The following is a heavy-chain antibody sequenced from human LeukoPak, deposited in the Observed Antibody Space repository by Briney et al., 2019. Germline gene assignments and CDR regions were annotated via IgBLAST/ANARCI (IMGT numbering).Heavy chain of an antibody. CDR1: GYSFTSYW. CDR2: ICPGDSDT. D-gene: IGHD6-13*01. V-gene: IGHV5-51*01. J-gene: IGHJ4*02. CDR3: ARGRIVAGGRVYYFDY. Sequence: GESLKISCKGSGYSFTSYWIGWVRQTSGKGLEWMGIICPGDSDTRYSPSFQGQVTISADKSISTAYLQWISLKASDTAIYYCARGRIVAGGRVYYFDYWGQGTLVTVSS.